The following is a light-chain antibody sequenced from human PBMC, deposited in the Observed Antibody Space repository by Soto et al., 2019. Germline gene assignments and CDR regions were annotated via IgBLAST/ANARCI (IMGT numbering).Light chain of an antibody. CDR3: KSYAGSNTYV. CDR1: KNDIGVYDF. V-gene: IGLV2-8*01. J-gene: IGLJ1*01. CDR2: EVV. Sequence: SALTQPPSASGSPGQSVTISCTGTKNDIGVYDFVSWYQQHPGKAPRLIIYEVVQRPSGVPDRFSGSKSGNTASLTVSGLQAADEADYFCKSYAGSNTYVLGSGTKVTV.